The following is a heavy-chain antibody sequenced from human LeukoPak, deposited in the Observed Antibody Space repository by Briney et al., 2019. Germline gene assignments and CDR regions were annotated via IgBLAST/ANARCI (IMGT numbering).Heavy chain of an antibody. CDR1: GGSISSYY. CDR2: IYYSGST. CDR3: ARLAPASVGATLIDY. J-gene: IGHJ4*02. D-gene: IGHD1-26*01. V-gene: IGHV4-59*08. Sequence: ASETLSLTCTVSGGSISSYYWSWIRQPPGKGLEWIGYIYYSGSTNYNPSLKSRVTISVDTSKNQFSLKLSSVTAADTAVYYRARLAPASVGATLIDYWGQGTLVTVSS.